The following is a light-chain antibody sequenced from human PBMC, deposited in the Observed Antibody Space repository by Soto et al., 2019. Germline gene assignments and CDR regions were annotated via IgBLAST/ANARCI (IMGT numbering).Light chain of an antibody. Sequence: IVLTQSPATLSLSPGDRATLSCRASQSVSNSLVWYQHKPGQAPRFLIYDASKRATGTPARFSGSGSGTDFTLTISSLEPEDFAVYYCQQRSNWPPWTFGQGTKVDIK. CDR3: QQRSNWPPWT. J-gene: IGKJ1*01. CDR2: DAS. CDR1: QSVSNS. V-gene: IGKV3-11*01.